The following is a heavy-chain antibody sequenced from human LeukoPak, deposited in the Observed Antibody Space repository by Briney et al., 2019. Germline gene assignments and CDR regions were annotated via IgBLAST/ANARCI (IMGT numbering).Heavy chain of an antibody. CDR3: ARQVGLTQVNWFDL. CDR2: IYPGDSDT. J-gene: IGHJ5*02. Sequence: GESLKISCRGTAYSFESYWIAWVRQMPGKGLEWMGIIYPGDSDTRYSPSFQGQVTISADKSISTAYLQWSSLKASDTAMYYCARQVGLTQVNWFDLWGQGTLVTVSS. CDR1: AYSFESYW. V-gene: IGHV5-51*01. D-gene: IGHD3-9*01.